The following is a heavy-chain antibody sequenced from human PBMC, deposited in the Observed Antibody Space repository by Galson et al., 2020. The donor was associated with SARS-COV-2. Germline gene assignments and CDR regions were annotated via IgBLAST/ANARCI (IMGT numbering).Heavy chain of an antibody. Sequence: ESLKISCKASGYNFPNYWIGWVRQMPGRGLDWVGIIYPGDFDTRYSPSFEGQVTILADKSLNTAYLHCGNLKASDTAFYYCVRHGGNYAPQYYFDYWGQGTLVTVSS. CDR2: IYPGDFDT. CDR3: VRHGGNYAPQYYFDY. V-gene: IGHV5-51*01. CDR1: GYNFPNYW. D-gene: IGHD3-3*01. J-gene: IGHJ4*02.